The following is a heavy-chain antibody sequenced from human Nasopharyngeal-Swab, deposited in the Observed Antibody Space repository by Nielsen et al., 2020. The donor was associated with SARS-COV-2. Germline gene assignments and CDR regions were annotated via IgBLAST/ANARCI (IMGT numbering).Heavy chain of an antibody. D-gene: IGHD3-16*02. Sequence: GSLRLSCTVSGGSVSSGSYYWSWIRQSPGKGLEWIGYIYYSGSTNYNPSLKSRVTISVDTSKNQFSLKLSSVTAADTAVYYCASGRPYYDYVWGSYRSLPFDYWGQGTLVTVSS. CDR2: IYYSGST. V-gene: IGHV4-61*01. CDR3: ASGRPYYDYVWGSYRSLPFDY. J-gene: IGHJ4*02. CDR1: GGSVSSGSYY.